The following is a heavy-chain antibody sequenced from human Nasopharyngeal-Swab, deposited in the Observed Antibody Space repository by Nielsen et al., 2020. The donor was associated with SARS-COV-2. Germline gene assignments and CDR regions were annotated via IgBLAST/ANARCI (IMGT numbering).Heavy chain of an antibody. CDR1: GGSISSGFYS. CDR3: ARKYCNGDCYFDY. D-gene: IGHD2-21*02. J-gene: IGHJ4*02. CDR2: IHHSGNT. Sequence: SETLSLTCAVSGGSISSGFYSWSWIRQPPGKGLEWIGYIHHSGNTYYNPSLKSRVTISVDRSKNQVSLRLSSVTAADTAVYYCARKYCNGDCYFDYWGQGTLVTVSS. V-gene: IGHV4-30-2*01.